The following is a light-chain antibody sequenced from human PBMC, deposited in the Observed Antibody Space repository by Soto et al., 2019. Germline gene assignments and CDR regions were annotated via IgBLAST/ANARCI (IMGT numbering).Light chain of an antibody. Sequence: QSVLTQPPSASGSPGQSVTISCTGTSSDVGGYNYVSWYQQHPGKAPKLMIYEVSNRPSGVSNRFSGSKSGNTASLTISGLLAEDEADYFCTSSTSDSLYVFGTGTKLTVL. CDR3: TSSTSDSLYV. CDR2: EVS. CDR1: SSDVGGYNY. J-gene: IGLJ1*01. V-gene: IGLV2-14*01.